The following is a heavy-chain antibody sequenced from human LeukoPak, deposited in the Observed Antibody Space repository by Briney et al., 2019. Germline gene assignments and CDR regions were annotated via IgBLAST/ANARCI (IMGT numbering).Heavy chain of an antibody. CDR1: GGSISRYY. J-gene: IGHJ3*02. CDR3: AREFGYCSGGSCPHDAFDI. CDR2: IYTSWST. Sequence: PSETLSLTCTVSGGSISRYYWSWIRQPAGKGLEWIGRIYTSWSTNYNPSLTSRVTMSVDTSKNQFSLKLSSVTAAATAVYYCAREFGYCSGGSCPHDAFDIWGQGTMVTVSS. D-gene: IGHD2-15*01. V-gene: IGHV4-4*07.